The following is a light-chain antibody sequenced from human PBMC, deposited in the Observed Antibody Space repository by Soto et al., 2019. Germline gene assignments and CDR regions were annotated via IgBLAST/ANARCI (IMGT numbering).Light chain of an antibody. Sequence: EIVLTQSPATLSLSPGERATLSCRASQSVSSYLAWYQQKPGQAPRLLIYDASNRATGIPARFSGSGSGTDFTLTISSLEPEDFAVYYCQHDTFGQGTKLEIK. V-gene: IGKV3-11*01. J-gene: IGKJ2*01. CDR3: QHDT. CDR1: QSVSSY. CDR2: DAS.